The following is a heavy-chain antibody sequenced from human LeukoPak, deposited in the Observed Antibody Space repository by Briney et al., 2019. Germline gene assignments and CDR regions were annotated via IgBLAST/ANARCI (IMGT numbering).Heavy chain of an antibody. J-gene: IGHJ4*02. CDR1: GFTFSRYA. V-gene: IGHV3-23*01. D-gene: IGHD6-19*01. CDR2: ISGSGGTT. Sequence: GGSLRLSCAASGFTFSRYAMTWVRQAPGKGLEWVSVISGSGGTTYYADSVKGRLTISRDNSNNTLYLQMNSLSVEDTAVYYCAKGVHSSTQNMYFDYWGQGTLVTVSS. CDR3: AKGVHSSTQNMYFDY.